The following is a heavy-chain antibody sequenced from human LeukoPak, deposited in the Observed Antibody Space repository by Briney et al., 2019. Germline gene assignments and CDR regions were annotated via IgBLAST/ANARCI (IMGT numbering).Heavy chain of an antibody. Sequence: PGGSLRLSCAASEFTFNNYWMNWVRQAPGKGLEWVANIKQDGSEKYYVDSVKGRFTISRDKAKNSLYLQMNSLRAEDTAVYYCARGRGMDVWGQGTTVTVSS. J-gene: IGHJ6*02. CDR2: IKQDGSEK. CDR1: EFTFNNYW. V-gene: IGHV3-7*01. CDR3: ARGRGMDV.